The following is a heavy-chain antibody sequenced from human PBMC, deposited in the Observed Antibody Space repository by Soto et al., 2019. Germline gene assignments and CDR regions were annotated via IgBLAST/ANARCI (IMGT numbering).Heavy chain of an antibody. V-gene: IGHV3-30*03. D-gene: IGHD2-21*02. CDR1: GFTFRSSG. CDR2: LAYDGSQK. Sequence: QVHLVESGGGVVQPGTSLTLTCTASGFTFRSSGMHWVRQAPGKGLEWLAFLAYDGSQKFYADSVKGRFSISRDNTKNTLYLHMISLTAEDTAIYYCAIVRVTDSPLDHWGPGTLVTVSS. CDR3: AIVRVTDSPLDH. J-gene: IGHJ4*02.